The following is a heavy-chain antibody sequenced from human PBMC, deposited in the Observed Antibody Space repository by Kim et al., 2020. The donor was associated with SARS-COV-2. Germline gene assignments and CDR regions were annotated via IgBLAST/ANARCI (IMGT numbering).Heavy chain of an antibody. D-gene: IGHD6-13*01. CDR2: IYYSGST. Sequence: SETLSLTCTVSGGSISSYYWSWIRQPPGKGLEWIGYIYYSGSTNYNPSLKSRVTMSVDTSKNQFSLKLSSVTAADTAVYYCARSIGTAGKSDYWGQGTLVTVSS. V-gene: IGHV4-59*01. CDR1: GGSISSYY. J-gene: IGHJ4*02. CDR3: ARSIGTAGKSDY.